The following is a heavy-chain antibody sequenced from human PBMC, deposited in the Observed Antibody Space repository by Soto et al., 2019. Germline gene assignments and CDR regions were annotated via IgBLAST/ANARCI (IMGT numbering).Heavy chain of an antibody. CDR2: IYYSGST. Sequence: QLQLQESGPGLVKPSETLSLTCSVSGGSISSGNYYWGWIRQAPGKGLEWIGSIYYSGSTYYNPSLKSRVTISVDTSKNQCSLKVSSVTAADTALYYCARQGNYQRALNYWGQGTLVTVSS. CDR1: GGSISSGNYY. V-gene: IGHV4-39*01. D-gene: IGHD1-7*01. J-gene: IGHJ4*02. CDR3: ARQGNYQRALNY.